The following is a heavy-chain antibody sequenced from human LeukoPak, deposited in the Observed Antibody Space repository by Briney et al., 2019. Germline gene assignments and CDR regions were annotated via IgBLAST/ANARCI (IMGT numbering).Heavy chain of an antibody. J-gene: IGHJ5*02. CDR1: GYTFTIYG. CDR2: ISAYKGNT. V-gene: IGHV1-18*01. CDR3: ARDGSGSYFEGYWFDP. D-gene: IGHD1-26*01. Sequence: ASVKVSFKSSGYTFTIYGISWVRQAPGQGHEGMGWISAYKGNTNYAQHIQGRVPMTPHTSTSTAYMELRSLRSDDPAVYYCARDGSGSYFEGYWFDPWGQGTLVTVSS.